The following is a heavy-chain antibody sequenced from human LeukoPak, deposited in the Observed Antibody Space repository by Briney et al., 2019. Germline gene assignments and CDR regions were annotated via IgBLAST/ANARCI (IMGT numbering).Heavy chain of an antibody. Sequence: SVTVSCKASGFTFTSSAVQWVRQARGQRLEWIGWIVVGSGNTNYAQKFQERVTITRDMSTSTVYMELSSLRSEDTAVYYCAAEGRPTVVTFREGAVDLWGQGTMVTVSS. CDR2: IVVGSGNT. D-gene: IGHD4-23*01. CDR1: GFTFTSSA. V-gene: IGHV1-58*01. CDR3: AAEGRPTVVTFREGAVDL. J-gene: IGHJ3*01.